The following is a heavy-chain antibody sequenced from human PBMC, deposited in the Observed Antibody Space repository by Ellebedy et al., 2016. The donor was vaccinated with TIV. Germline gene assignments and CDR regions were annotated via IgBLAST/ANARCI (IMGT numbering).Heavy chain of an antibody. J-gene: IGHJ4*02. CDR3: ARPRYDSSIYDFRHFDY. CDR2: IYPGDSDT. CDR1: GYSFTSYW. V-gene: IGHV5-51*01. Sequence: GESLKISCKGSGYSFTSYWIGWVRQMPGKGLEWMGIIYPGDSDTRYSPSFQGQVTISADKSISTAYLQWSSLKASDSAMYYCARPRYDSSIYDFRHFDYWGQGTLVTVSS. D-gene: IGHD3-22*01.